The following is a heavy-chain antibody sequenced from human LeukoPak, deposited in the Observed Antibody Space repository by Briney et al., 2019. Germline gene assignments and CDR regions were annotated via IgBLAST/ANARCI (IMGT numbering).Heavy chain of an antibody. J-gene: IGHJ4*02. CDR2: IIPIFGTA. CDR3: ARAYGSGSYAYYSDY. D-gene: IGHD3-10*01. CDR1: GGTFSSYA. V-gene: IGHV1-69*05. Sequence: SVKVSCKASGGTFSSYAISWVRQAPGQGLEWMGGIIPIFGTANYAQKFQGRVTITTDESTSTAYMELSSLRSEDTAVYYCARAYGSGSYAYYSDYWGQGTLVTVSS.